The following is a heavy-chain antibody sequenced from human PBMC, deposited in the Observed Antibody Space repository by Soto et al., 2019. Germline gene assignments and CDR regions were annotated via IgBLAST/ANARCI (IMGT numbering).Heavy chain of an antibody. V-gene: IGHV4-61*01. J-gene: IGHJ4*02. CDR1: GGSISSGCYY. Sequence: SETLSLTCTVSGGSISSGCYYWSWIRQHPGKGLEWIGYIYYSGSTNYNPSLKSRVTISVDTSKNQFSLKLSSVTAADTAVYYCARTRGDILTGYYLYWGQGTLVTVSS. CDR3: ARTRGDILTGYYLY. D-gene: IGHD3-9*01. CDR2: IYYSGST.